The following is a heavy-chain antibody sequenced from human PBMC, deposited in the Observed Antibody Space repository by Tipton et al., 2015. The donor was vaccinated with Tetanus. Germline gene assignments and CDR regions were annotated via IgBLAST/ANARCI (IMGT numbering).Heavy chain of an antibody. J-gene: IGHJ6*02. D-gene: IGHD2-15*01. CDR3: ARELDCSGGGCYSYGLDV. V-gene: IGHV3-33*01. Sequence: LRLSCAASGFSFGSYGMHWVRQAPGKGLEWVAVIWYDGRNKNYAAPVKGRFSISRDNSNNTLYLQMNSVRAEDTAVYYCARELDCSGGGCYSYGLDVWGQGTTVTVSS. CDR1: GFSFGSYG. CDR2: IWYDGRNK.